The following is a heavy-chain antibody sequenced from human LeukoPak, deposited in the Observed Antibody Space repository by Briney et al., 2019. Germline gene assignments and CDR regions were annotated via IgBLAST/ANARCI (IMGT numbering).Heavy chain of an antibody. CDR2: IYYSGST. D-gene: IGHD3-10*01. CDR3: ARAFSGTMVRGVTNHYYYGMDV. CDR1: GGSISSGDYY. V-gene: IGHV4-30-4*08. J-gene: IGHJ6*02. Sequence: PSETLSLTCTVSGGSISSGDYYWSWIRQPPGKGLEWIGYIYYSGSTYYNPSLKSRVTISVDRSKNQFSLKLSSVTAADTAVYYCARAFSGTMVRGVTNHYYYGMDVWGQGTTVTVSS.